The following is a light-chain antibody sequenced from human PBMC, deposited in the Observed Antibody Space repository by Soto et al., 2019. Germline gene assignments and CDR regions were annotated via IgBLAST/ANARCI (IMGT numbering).Light chain of an antibody. Sequence: ALTQPASVSGSPGQSITISCTATSGDVGNYNLVSWYQQHPGKAPHLMIYEVSKRPSGVSNRFSGSKSGNTASLTISGLQAEDEADYYCCAYAGGSVYVLFGGGTKLTVL. V-gene: IGLV2-23*02. CDR2: EVS. CDR3: CAYAGGSVYVL. J-gene: IGLJ3*02. CDR1: SGDVGNYNL.